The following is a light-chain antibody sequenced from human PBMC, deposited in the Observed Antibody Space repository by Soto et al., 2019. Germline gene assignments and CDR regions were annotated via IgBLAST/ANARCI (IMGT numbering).Light chain of an antibody. CDR2: GAS. Sequence: EIVMPQSPATLSVSPGERATLSCRASQSVSSNLAWYQQKPGQAPRLLIYGASTRATGIPARFSGSGSGTEFTLTISSLQSEDFAVYYCQQYNNSQAFGQGTKVEIK. V-gene: IGKV3-15*01. CDR1: QSVSSN. J-gene: IGKJ1*01. CDR3: QQYNNSQA.